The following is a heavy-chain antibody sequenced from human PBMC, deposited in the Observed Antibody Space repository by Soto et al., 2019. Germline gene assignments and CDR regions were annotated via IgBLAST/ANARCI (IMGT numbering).Heavy chain of an antibody. J-gene: IGHJ4*02. D-gene: IGHD6-6*01. V-gene: IGHV3-33*01. Sequence: QVQLVESGGGVVQPGRSLRLSCAASGFTFSSYGMHWVRQAPGKGLEWVAVIWYDGSNTYYADSVKGRFTISRDNSKNPLYLQMNSLRAEDTAVYYCARDRLPYSSSSMGFDYWGQGTLVTVSS. CDR3: ARDRLPYSSSSMGFDY. CDR1: GFTFSSYG. CDR2: IWYDGSNT.